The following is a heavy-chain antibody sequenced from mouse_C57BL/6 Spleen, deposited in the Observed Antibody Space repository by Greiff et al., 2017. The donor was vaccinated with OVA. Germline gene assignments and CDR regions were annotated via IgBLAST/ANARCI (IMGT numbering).Heavy chain of an antibody. CDR2: INPNNGGT. V-gene: IGHV1-26*01. J-gene: IGHJ4*01. D-gene: IGHD2-5*01. CDR1: GYTFTDYY. Sequence: EVQLQQPGPELVKPGASVKISCKASGYTFTDYYMNWVKQSHGQSLEWIGDINPNNGGTSCNQKFKGKATLTVDKSSSTAYMELRSLTSEDSAVEYCAREGYSNYYAMDYWGQGTSVTVSS. CDR3: AREGYSNYYAMDY.